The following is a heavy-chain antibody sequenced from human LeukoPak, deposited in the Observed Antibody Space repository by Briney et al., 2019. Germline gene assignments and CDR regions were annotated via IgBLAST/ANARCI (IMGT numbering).Heavy chain of an antibody. J-gene: IGHJ5*02. CDR1: GGSFSGYY. Sequence: SETLSLTCAVYGGSFSGYYWSWIRQPPGKGLEWIGEINHSGSTNYNPSLKSRVTISVDTSKNQFSLKRSSVTAADTAVYYCAEGLCSGWYRNWFDPWGQGTLVTVSS. CDR3: AEGLCSGWYRNWFDP. V-gene: IGHV4-34*01. D-gene: IGHD6-19*01. CDR2: INHSGST.